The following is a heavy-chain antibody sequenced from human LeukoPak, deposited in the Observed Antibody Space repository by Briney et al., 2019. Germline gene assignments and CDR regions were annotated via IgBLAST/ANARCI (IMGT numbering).Heavy chain of an antibody. CDR2: ISGSGDNT. Sequence: PGGSLRLSCAVSRFTSSNYATSWVRQPPGKGLEWVSGISGSGDNTYYADSVKGRFTISRDNSKNTVYLQTNSLRAEDTAVYYCARHGSGGWYKTDYWGQGTLVTVSS. J-gene: IGHJ4*02. CDR3: ARHGSGGWYKTDY. CDR1: RFTSSNYA. D-gene: IGHD6-19*01. V-gene: IGHV3-23*01.